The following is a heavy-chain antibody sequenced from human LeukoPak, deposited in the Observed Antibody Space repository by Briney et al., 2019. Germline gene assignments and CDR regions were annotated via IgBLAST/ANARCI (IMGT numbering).Heavy chain of an antibody. J-gene: IGHJ3*02. V-gene: IGHV3-9*01. CDR2: IDWNGGTT. Sequence: GRSLRLSCAASGFTFDDYAMNWVRQVPGKGLEWVSSIDWNGGTTVYADSVKGRFTISRDNAKKYVYLRMNRLRAGDTALYYCAKDLGAAAVKSDGFDMWGQGTMVTVSS. CDR3: AKDLGAAAVKSDGFDM. CDR1: GFTFDDYA. D-gene: IGHD6-13*01.